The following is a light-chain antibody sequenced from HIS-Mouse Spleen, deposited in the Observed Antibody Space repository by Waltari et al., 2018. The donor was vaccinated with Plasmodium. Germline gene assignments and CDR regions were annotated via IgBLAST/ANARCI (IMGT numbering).Light chain of an antibody. CDR3: QSADSSGTPNWV. CDR2: KDS. J-gene: IGLJ3*02. V-gene: IGLV3-25*03. Sequence: SHELTQPPSVSVSPGQTARTTCSGDALPKQYAYWYQQKPGQAPVLVIYKDSERPSGIPERFSGSSSGTTVTLTISGVQAEDEADYYCQSADSSGTPNWVFGGGTKLTVL. CDR1: ALPKQY.